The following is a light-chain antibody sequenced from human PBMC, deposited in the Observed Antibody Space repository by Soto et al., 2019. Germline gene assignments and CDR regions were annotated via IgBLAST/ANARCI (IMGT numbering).Light chain of an antibody. CDR1: NSDVGYYNF. J-gene: IGLJ1*01. CDR2: DVT. Sequence: QPALTQPASVSGSPGQSITLSCTGTNSDVGYYNFVSWYQQHPGKAPKLIIYDVTNRPSGVSNRFSGSKSGNTASLTISGLQTEDEADYYCSSYTGSSTYVFGTGTKVTVL. V-gene: IGLV2-14*03. CDR3: SSYTGSSTYV.